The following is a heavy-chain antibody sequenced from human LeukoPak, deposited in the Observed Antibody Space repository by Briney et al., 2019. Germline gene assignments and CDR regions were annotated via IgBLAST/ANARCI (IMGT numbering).Heavy chain of an antibody. CDR3: ARVLTAAGLDF. D-gene: IGHD6-25*01. V-gene: IGHV4-39*06. CDR1: GGSISGSRT. Sequence: SETLSLTCTVSGGSISGSRTWGWVRQPPGKGLEWIGNVHNDARTASNPSLKSRVTISLDTYTNQFALKVNPVTAADTAFYYCARVLTAAGLDFWGQGILVTISS. J-gene: IGHJ4*02. CDR2: VHNDART.